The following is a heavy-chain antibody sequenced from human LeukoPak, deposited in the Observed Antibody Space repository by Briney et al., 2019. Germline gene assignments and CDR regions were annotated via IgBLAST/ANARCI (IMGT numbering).Heavy chain of an antibody. J-gene: IGHJ3*02. CDR2: IYSGGST. CDR3: ARAYYDSSGDYLNDAFDI. CDR1: GFTVSSNY. Sequence: GSLRLSCAASGFTVSSNYMSWVRQAPGKGLEWVSVIYSGGSTYYADSVKGRFTISRDNSKNTLYLQMNSLRAEDTAVYYCARAYYDSSGDYLNDAFDIWGQGTMVTVSS. V-gene: IGHV3-53*01. D-gene: IGHD3-22*01.